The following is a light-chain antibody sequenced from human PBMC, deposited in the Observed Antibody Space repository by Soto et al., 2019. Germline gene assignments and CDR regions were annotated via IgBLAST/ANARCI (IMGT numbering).Light chain of an antibody. CDR1: QTISSW. Sequence: MNKSPSAVSASVRDRVTITCRASQTISSWLAWYQQKPGKAPKLLIYKASTLKSGVPSRFSGSGSGTEFTLTISSLQPDDFATYYCQHYNSYPEAFRQGTKVDIK. V-gene: IGKV1-5*03. CDR2: KAS. J-gene: IGKJ1*01. CDR3: QHYNSYPEA.